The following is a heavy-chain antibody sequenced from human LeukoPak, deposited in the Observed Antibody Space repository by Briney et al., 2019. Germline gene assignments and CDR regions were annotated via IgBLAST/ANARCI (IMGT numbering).Heavy chain of an antibody. Sequence: PGGSLRLSCAASGFTFSSYSMNWVRQAPGKGLEWVSSISSSSSYIYYADSVKGRFTISRDNAKNSLYLQMNSLRAEDTAVYYCARDRSGGSPDAFDIWGQGTMVTVSS. CDR3: ARDRSGGSPDAFDI. V-gene: IGHV3-21*01. CDR1: GFTFSSYS. CDR2: ISSSSSYI. J-gene: IGHJ3*02. D-gene: IGHD2-15*01.